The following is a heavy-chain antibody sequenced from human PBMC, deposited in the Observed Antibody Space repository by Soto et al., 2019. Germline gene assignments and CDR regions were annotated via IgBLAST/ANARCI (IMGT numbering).Heavy chain of an antibody. CDR3: ARGGGYSYGPEDWFDP. V-gene: IGHV1-69*13. CDR1: GYTFTSYD. CDR2: IIPIFGTA. D-gene: IGHD5-18*01. J-gene: IGHJ5*02. Sequence: GASVKVSCKASGYTFTSYDINWVRQAPGQGLEWMGGIIPIFGTANYAQKFQGRVTITADESMSTAYMELSSLRSEDTAVYYCARGGGYSYGPEDWFDPWGQGTLVTVSS.